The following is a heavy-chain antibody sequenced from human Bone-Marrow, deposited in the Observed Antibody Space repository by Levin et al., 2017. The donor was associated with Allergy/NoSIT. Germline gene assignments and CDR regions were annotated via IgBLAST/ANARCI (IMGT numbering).Heavy chain of an antibody. J-gene: IGHJ4*02. CDR1: GFTFSSYA. Sequence: GGSLRLSCAASGFTFSSYAMHWVRQAPGKGLEWVAVISYDGSNKYYADSVKGRFTISRDNSKNTLYLQMNSLRAEDTAVYYCARAPYSSGWYSWGDYWGQGTLVTVSS. CDR3: ARAPYSSGWYSWGDY. V-gene: IGHV3-30*04. D-gene: IGHD6-19*01. CDR2: ISYDGSNK.